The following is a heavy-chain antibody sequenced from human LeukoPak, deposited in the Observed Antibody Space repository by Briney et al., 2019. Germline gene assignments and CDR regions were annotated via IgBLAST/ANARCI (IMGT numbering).Heavy chain of an antibody. V-gene: IGHV4-59*01. CDR1: GGSISSYY. CDR3: ARVDSGYSLLL. J-gene: IGHJ4*02. Sequence: SGTLSLTCTVSGGSISSYYWSWIRQPPGKGLEWIGHIYYSGSTNYNPPLKSRVSISVDTSKNQFSLKLSSVTAADTAVYYCARVDSGYSLLLWGQGTLVTVSS. CDR2: IYYSGST. D-gene: IGHD3-22*01.